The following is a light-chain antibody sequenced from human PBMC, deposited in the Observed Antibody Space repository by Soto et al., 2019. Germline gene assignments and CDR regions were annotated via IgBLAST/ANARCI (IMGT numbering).Light chain of an antibody. J-gene: IGKJ1*01. CDR3: QQYGSSPPT. CDR2: GAS. Sequence: EIVLTQSPGTLSLSPGERAILSCRASQSVSTNYLAWYQRKPGQAPRLLIYGASSRATDIPNRFSGSGSGTDFTLTITRLKAEDFAVYYCQQYGSSPPTSGQGTKVEIK. CDR1: QSVSTNY. V-gene: IGKV3-20*01.